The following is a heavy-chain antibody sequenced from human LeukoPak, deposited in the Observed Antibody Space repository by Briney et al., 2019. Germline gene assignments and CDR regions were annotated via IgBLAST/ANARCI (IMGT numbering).Heavy chain of an antibody. CDR2: IYPGDSDT. CDR1: GYSFTSYW. D-gene: IGHD2-2*01. CDR3: ARTRSSTSYPYYYYGMDV. Sequence: GESLKISCKGSGYSFTSYWIGWVRQMPGKGLAWMGIIYPGDSDTRYSPSFQGQVTISADKSISTAYLQWSSLKASDTAVYYCARTRSSTSYPYYYYGMDVWGQGTTVTVSS. V-gene: IGHV5-51*01. J-gene: IGHJ6*02.